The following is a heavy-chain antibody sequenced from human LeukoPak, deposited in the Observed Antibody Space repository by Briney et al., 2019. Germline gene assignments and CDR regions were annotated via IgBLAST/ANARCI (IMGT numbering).Heavy chain of an antibody. CDR2: IYYRGNT. V-gene: IGHV4-59*01. J-gene: IGHJ4*02. CDR3: ARGPREKLWTRMFDY. CDR1: GGSIRSYY. Sequence: SETLALTCTVSGGSIRSYYWGWIRQSPGKGLEGIGYIYYRGNTNYNPSLKSRVTISVDTSKNQFSLKLSSVTAADTAVYYCARGPREKLWTRMFDYWGQGTLVTVSS. D-gene: IGHD3-10*01.